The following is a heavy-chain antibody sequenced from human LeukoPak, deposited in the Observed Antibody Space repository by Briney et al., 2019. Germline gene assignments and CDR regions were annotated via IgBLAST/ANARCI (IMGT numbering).Heavy chain of an antibody. CDR3: AREASGWRPRGYYFDY. J-gene: IGHJ4*02. V-gene: IGHV3-7*01. CDR2: IVQDGRET. Sequence: GGSLRLSCAASGFTFTHYCMHWVRQAPGKGLEWVAFIVQDGRETYYVDSVKGRFTISRDNSKNTLYLQMNSLRAEDTAVYYCAREASGWRPRGYYFDYWGQGTLVTVSS. CDR1: GFTFTHYC. D-gene: IGHD6-19*01.